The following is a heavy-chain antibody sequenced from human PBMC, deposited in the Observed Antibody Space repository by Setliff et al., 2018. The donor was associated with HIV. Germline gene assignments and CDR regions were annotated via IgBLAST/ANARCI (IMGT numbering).Heavy chain of an antibody. V-gene: IGHV4-39*01. CDR2: FHFSGST. Sequence: SETLSLTCTVSGASMRGTNYYWGWVRQPPGKGLEWIGNFHFSGSTYYNPSLKSRVTISADTSKKQFSLKLSSVTAADTAVYYCARLRYYDILTGYAFDYWGQGTLVTVSS. D-gene: IGHD3-9*01. J-gene: IGHJ4*02. CDR1: GASMRGTNYY. CDR3: ARLRYYDILTGYAFDY.